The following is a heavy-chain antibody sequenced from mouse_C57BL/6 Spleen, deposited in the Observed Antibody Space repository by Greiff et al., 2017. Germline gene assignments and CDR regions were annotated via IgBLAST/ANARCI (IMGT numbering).Heavy chain of an antibody. J-gene: IGHJ2*01. CDR3: ASEGTTVVADY. CDR1: GYTFTSYG. CDR2: IYPRSGNT. Sequence: VQLQQSGAELARPGASVKLSCKASGYTFTSYGISWVKQRPGQGLEWIGEIYPRSGNTYYNEKFKGKATLTADKSSSTAYMELRSLTSEDSAVYFWASEGTTVVADYWGQGTTLTVSA. D-gene: IGHD1-1*01. V-gene: IGHV1-81*01.